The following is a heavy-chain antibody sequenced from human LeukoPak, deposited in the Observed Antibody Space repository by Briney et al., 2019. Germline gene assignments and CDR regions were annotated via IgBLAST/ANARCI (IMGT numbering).Heavy chain of an antibody. Sequence: SETLSLTCTVSGGSISSSSYYWGWIRQPPGKGLEWIGSIYYSGSTYYNPSLKSRVTISVDTSKNQFSLKLSSVTAADTAVYYCARPSAYDFWSGSRLYYMDVWGKGTTVTVSS. J-gene: IGHJ6*03. V-gene: IGHV4-39*01. CDR1: GGSISSSSYY. CDR2: IYYSGST. CDR3: ARPSAYDFWSGSRLYYMDV. D-gene: IGHD3-3*01.